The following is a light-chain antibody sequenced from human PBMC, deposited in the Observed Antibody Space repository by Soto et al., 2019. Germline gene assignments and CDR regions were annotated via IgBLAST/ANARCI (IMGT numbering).Light chain of an antibody. V-gene: IGKV4-1*01. Sequence: DIVMTQSPDSLAVSLGERATFNCTSSQNLLSSSNNRNSLAWYQQKPGQPPKLLIYWASTRESVVPDRFSGSGSGTDFSLTISSLQAEDVALFSCQQYYATPLTFGGGIKVEI. CDR2: WAS. CDR3: QQYYATPLT. J-gene: IGKJ4*01. CDR1: QNLLSSSNNRNS.